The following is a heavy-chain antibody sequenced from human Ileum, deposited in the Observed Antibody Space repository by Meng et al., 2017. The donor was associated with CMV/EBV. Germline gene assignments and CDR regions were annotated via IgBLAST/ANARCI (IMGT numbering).Heavy chain of an antibody. Sequence: GESLKISCAASGLTINSEYMRWVRQVPGKGLEGGAGIYRGGSTYHADAVKGRFTISRDTMKNMLYLQMDSIRGDDTGVYFCAREYTGARGNFYHDYWGHGKLVNVSS. V-gene: IGHV3-66*02. D-gene: IGHD7-27*01. CDR3: AREYTGARGNFYHDY. CDR1: GLTINSEY. J-gene: IGHJ4*01. CDR2: IYRGGST.